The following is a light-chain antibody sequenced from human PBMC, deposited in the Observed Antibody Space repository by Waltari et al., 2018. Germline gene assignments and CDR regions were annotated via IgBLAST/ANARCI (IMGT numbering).Light chain of an antibody. J-gene: IGLJ3*02. Sequence: QPVLTQPPSASASLGASVKLTCTLSSGHNHNAIAWHQQQPEKGPRFLMKVNSDGRHSKGDGIPDRFSGSSSGTEWYLIISSLQSEDEADYYCQTWGTGTWVFGGGTRLTVL. CDR2: VNSDGRH. CDR1: SGHNHNA. V-gene: IGLV4-69*01. CDR3: QTWGTGTWV.